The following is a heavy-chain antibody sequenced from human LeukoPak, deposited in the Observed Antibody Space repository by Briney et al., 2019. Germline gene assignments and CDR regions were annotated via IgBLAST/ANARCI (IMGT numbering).Heavy chain of an antibody. CDR1: GFTVSSNY. D-gene: IGHD5-18*01. CDR3: ASLIQLWGNYYYYMDV. J-gene: IGHJ6*03. Sequence: GSLRLSCAASGFTVSSNYMSWVRQPPGKGLEWIGEINHSGSTNYNPSLKSRVTISVDTSKNQFSLKLSSVTAADTAVYYCASLIQLWGNYYYYMDVWGKGTTVTVSS. CDR2: INHSGST. V-gene: IGHV4-34*01.